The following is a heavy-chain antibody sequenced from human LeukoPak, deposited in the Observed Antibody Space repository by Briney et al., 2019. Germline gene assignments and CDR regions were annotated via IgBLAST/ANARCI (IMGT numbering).Heavy chain of an antibody. CDR1: GFTFSSYA. CDR2: ISPDGSSA. CDR3: ARVSFCPRCHFDY. Sequence: GGSLRLSCAASGFTFSSYAIHWVRQAPGKGLVWVARISPDGSSALSADSVRGRFTISRDNADNTLYLQLNSLRAEDTAVYYCARVSFCPRCHFDYWGQGTLVTVSS. D-gene: IGHD2/OR15-2a*01. J-gene: IGHJ4*02. V-gene: IGHV3-74*03.